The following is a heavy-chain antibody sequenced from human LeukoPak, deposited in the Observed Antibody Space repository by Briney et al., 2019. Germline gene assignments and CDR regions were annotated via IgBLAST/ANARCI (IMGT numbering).Heavy chain of an antibody. V-gene: IGHV1-46*04. D-gene: IGHD5-24*01. Sequence: ASLKVSCKASGYTLTNYYIHWVRQAPGQGLEWVGVMHPSGSSTSDAQKLQGRVTVTRDTSTSTVGMELSSLTSEDTAVSYCAEIRRDGYNFPYWGQGTLVTVSS. CDR2: MHPSGSST. CDR3: AEIRRDGYNFPY. J-gene: IGHJ4*02. CDR1: GYTLTNYY.